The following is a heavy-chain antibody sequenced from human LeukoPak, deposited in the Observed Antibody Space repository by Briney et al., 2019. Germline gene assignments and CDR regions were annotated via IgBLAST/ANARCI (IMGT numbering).Heavy chain of an antibody. J-gene: IGHJ6*03. CDR2: IRYDGSNK. CDR1: GFTFSSDG. CDR3: AKGGVAVAGTPYYYYYMDV. Sequence: PGGSLRLSCAASGFTFSSDGMHWVRQAPGKGLEWGAFIRYDGSNKYYADSVKGRFTISRDNSKNTLYLQMNSLRAEDTAVYYCAKGGVAVAGTPYYYYYMDVWGKGTTVTVSS. V-gene: IGHV3-30*02. D-gene: IGHD6-19*01.